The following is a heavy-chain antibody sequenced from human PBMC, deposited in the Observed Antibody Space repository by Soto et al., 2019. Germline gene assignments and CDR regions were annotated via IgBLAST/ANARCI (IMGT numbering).Heavy chain of an antibody. D-gene: IGHD7-27*01. CDR2: ISGSGGTT. J-gene: IGHJ4*02. V-gene: IGHV3-23*01. Sequence: PGGSLRLSCAASGFTFSTYSIAWVRQTSGRGLEWVSTISGSGGTTYYADSVKGRFTVSRANSRNTLYLQMNSLRAEDTAIYYCAKYAGLSPGVRFNFDLWGQGVLVTVSS. CDR1: GFTFSTYS. CDR3: AKYAGLSPGVRFNFDL.